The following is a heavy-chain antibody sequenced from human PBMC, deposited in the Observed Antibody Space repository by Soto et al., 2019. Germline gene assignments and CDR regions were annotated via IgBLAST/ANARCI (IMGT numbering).Heavy chain of an antibody. CDR1: GFTFSNYA. CDR3: AKTPYDYFYYYALDV. V-gene: IGHV3-23*01. Sequence: TGGSLRLSCAASGFTFSNYAMHWVRQAPGKGLEWVSAISGSGTSTDFADSVKGRFTISRDNSKNTLYLQMNSLRAEDTAIYYCAKTPYDYFYYYALDVWGQGTTVTVSS. CDR2: ISGSGTST. J-gene: IGHJ6*02.